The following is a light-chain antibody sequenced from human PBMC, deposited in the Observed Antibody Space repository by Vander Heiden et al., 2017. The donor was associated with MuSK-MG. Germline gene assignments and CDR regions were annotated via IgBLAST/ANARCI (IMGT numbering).Light chain of an antibody. CDR3: RQSYSTPGT. V-gene: IGKV1-39*01. CDR1: QRIRRY. Sequence: DIQMTQSPPSLSASVGDRVTITCRESQRIRRYLNWSPQNPRKAPTLLIYAASSLQSGGPSRCSGSGSGTDVTLTISSLHPEEFATYYCRQSYSTPGTFGEGTKVEI. CDR2: AAS. J-gene: IGKJ4*01.